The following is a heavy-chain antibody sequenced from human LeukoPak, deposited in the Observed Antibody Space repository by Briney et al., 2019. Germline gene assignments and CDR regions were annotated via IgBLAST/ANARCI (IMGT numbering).Heavy chain of an antibody. D-gene: IGHD5-12*01. CDR3: ARDQNSGYGNDAFDI. J-gene: IGHJ3*02. Sequence: GGSLRLSCAASGFTFSTYWMSWVRQAPGKGLEWVANIKQDGSDEYYVDSVKGRFTISRDNAKNSLFLQMNGLRADDTAVYYCARDQNSGYGNDAFDIWGQGTMVTVSS. V-gene: IGHV3-7*01. CDR1: GFTFSTYW. CDR2: IKQDGSDE.